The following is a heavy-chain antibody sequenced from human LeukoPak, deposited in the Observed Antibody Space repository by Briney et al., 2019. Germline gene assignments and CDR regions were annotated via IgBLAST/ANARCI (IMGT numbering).Heavy chain of an antibody. CDR3: AKSGSYLEYLQH. CDR2: TYYRSRWHN. D-gene: IGHD1-26*01. J-gene: IGHJ1*01. CDR1: GDSVSGNIAT. V-gene: IGHV6-1*01. Sequence: SQTLSLTCAISGDSVSGNIATWNWIRQSPSRGLEWLGRTYYRSRWHNVYAESVKSRITINPDTSKNQFSLLLNTVTPEDTAVYYCAKSGSYLEYLQHWGQGTPVTVSS.